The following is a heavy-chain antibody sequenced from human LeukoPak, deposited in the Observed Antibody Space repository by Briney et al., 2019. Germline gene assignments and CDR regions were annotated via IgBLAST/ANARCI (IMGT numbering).Heavy chain of an antibody. Sequence: SETLSLTCAVYGGPFSGYYWSWIRQPPGKGLEWIGEINHSGSTNYNPSLKSRVTISVDTSKNQFSLKLSSVTAADTAVYYCARDSSSIAARLVLRWFDPWGQGTLVTVSS. V-gene: IGHV4-34*01. CDR1: GGPFSGYY. CDR2: INHSGST. D-gene: IGHD6-6*01. CDR3: ARDSSSIAARLVLRWFDP. J-gene: IGHJ5*02.